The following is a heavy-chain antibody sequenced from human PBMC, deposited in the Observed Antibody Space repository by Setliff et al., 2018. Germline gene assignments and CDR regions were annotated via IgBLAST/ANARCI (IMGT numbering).Heavy chain of an antibody. CDR3: ARTCSGSGCYAGLES. J-gene: IGHJ4*02. V-gene: IGHV3-30*03. CDR2: ILDDGVKK. Sequence: PGGSLRLSCSVSGFTFSTYRMHWVRQAPGKGLEWVAVILDDGVKKYHADSVKGRFTISRDNSKNTLYLQMNSLRPEDTAVYYCARTCSGSGCYAGLESWGQGTPVTVSS. CDR1: GFTFSTYR. D-gene: IGHD2-15*01.